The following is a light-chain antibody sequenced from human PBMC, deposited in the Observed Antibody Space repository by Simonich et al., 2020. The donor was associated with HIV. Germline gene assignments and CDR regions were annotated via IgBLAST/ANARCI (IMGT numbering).Light chain of an antibody. CDR3: QQYYSYPPT. CDR1: QGISSY. CDR2: AAS. V-gene: IGKV1-8*01. Sequence: AIRMTKSPSSLSASTGDRVTITCRASQGISSYLAWYQQKPGKAPKLLIYAASTLQSGVPSRFSGSGSGTDFTLTMSCLQSEDFATYYCQQYYSYPPTFGQGTKVEIK. J-gene: IGKJ1*01.